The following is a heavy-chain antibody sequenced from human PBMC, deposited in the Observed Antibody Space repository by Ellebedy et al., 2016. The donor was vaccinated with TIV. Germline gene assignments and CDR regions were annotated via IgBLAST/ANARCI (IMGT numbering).Heavy chain of an antibody. J-gene: IGHJ4*02. V-gene: IGHV3-9*01. Sequence: GGSLRLSXAASGFTFDDYAMHWARQAPGKGLEWVSGISWNCGTTDYADFVKGRFTISRDNAKNSLYLQMNRLRADDTAFYYCARDLRITARDYYLDYWGQGTLVTVSS. CDR2: ISWNCGTT. D-gene: IGHD6-6*01. CDR3: ARDLRITARDYYLDY. CDR1: GFTFDDYA.